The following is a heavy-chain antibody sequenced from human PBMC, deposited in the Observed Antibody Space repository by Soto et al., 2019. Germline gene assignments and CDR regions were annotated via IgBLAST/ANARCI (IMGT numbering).Heavy chain of an antibody. CDR2: IIPMFETP. CDR1: GGIFSNYA. J-gene: IGHJ4*01. Sequence: QVQLVQSGAEVKRPGSSVKVSCKASGGIFSNYAISWVRQAPGHGLEWMGGIIPMFETPNYAHQFHGRVRITAAGSTSTSYMELRSLTFEDTAVYYGARVPEYSSSWYFADWGHGTLVTVPP. D-gene: IGHD6-13*01. V-gene: IGHV1-69*01. CDR3: ARVPEYSSSWYFAD.